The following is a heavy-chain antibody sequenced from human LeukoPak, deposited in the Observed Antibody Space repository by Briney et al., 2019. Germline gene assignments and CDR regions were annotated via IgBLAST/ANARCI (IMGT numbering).Heavy chain of an antibody. CDR3: AREPYPPPWYYFDY. J-gene: IGHJ4*02. CDR1: GYTFTGYF. Sequence: ASVKVSCTTSGYTFTGYFMHWVRQAPGQGLEWMGWINPNSGGTNYAQKFQGRVTMTRDTSISTAYMDLSRLRSDDTAFYYCAREPYPPPWYYFDYWGQGTLVTVSS. CDR2: INPNSGGT. V-gene: IGHV1-2*02. D-gene: IGHD2-8*02.